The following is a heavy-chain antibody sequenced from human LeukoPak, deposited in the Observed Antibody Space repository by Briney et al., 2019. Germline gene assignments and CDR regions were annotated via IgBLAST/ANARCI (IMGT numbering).Heavy chain of an antibody. CDR2: ISSSGSTI. D-gene: IGHD3-10*02. J-gene: IGHJ6*04. CDR1: GFTFSSYE. Sequence: GGTLRLSCAASGFTFSSYEMNWVRQAPGKGLGWVSYISSSGSTIYYADSVKGRFTISRDNAKNSLYLQMNSLRAEDTAVYYCAELGITMIGGVWGKGTTVTISS. CDR3: AELGITMIGGV. V-gene: IGHV3-48*03.